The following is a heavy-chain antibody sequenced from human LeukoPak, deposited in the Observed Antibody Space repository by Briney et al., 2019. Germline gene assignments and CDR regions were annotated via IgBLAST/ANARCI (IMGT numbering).Heavy chain of an antibody. D-gene: IGHD6-13*01. V-gene: IGHV4-39*07. Sequence: SETLSLTCTVSGGSISSSSYYWGWIRQPPGKGLEWIGSIYYSGSTYYNPSLKSRVTISVDTSKNQFSLKLNSVTAADAALYYCARSYGYSSSWYGSDWFDPWGQGTLVTVSS. CDR3: ARSYGYSSSWYGSDWFDP. CDR2: IYYSGST. CDR1: GGSISSSSYY. J-gene: IGHJ5*02.